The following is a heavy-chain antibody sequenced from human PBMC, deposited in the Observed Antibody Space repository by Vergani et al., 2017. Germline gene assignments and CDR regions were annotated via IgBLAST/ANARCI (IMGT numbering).Heavy chain of an antibody. D-gene: IGHD3-22*01. V-gene: IGHV3-66*01. CDR3: ARFVSGYDAFDI. J-gene: IGHJ3*02. CDR1: GFPLSDYY. Sequence: VQLVESGGGLVKPGGSLRLSCAASGFPLSDYYMSWIRQAPGKGLEWVSVIYSGGSTYYADSVKGRFTISRDNSKNTLYLQMNSLRAEDTAVYYCARFVSGYDAFDIWGQGTMVTVSS. CDR2: IYSGGST.